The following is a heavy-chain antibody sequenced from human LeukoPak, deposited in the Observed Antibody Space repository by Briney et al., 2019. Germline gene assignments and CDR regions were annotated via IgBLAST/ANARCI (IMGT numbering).Heavy chain of an antibody. J-gene: IGHJ4*02. CDR1: GFTFNSYW. CDR3: ARGSYDDYEY. Sequence: GGSLRLSCAASGFTFNSYWMSWVRQAPGKGLEWVSSIDPSGIYMYHADSVKGRLTISRDNAKNSLYLQMNSLRVEDTAVYFCARGSYDDYEYWGQGTLVTVSS. V-gene: IGHV3-21*06. CDR2: IDPSGIYM. D-gene: IGHD4-17*01.